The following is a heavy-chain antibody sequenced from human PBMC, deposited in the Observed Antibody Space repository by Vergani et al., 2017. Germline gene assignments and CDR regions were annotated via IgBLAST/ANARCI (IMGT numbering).Heavy chain of an antibody. V-gene: IGHV1-58*02. CDR3: AAESDFWSGNNFDY. CDR1: GFTFTSYA. D-gene: IGHD3-3*01. J-gene: IGHJ4*02. CDR2: IVVGSGNT. Sequence: QMQLVQSGPEVKKPGTSVKVSCKASGFTFTSYAMQWVRQARGQRLEWIGWIVVGSGNTNYAQKFQERVTITRDMSTSTAYMELSSLRSEDTAVYYCAAESDFWSGNNFDYWGQGTLVTVSS.